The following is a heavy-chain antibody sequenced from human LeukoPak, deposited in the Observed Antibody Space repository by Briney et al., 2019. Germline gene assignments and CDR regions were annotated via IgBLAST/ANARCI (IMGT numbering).Heavy chain of an antibody. J-gene: IGHJ4*02. Sequence: GASVKVSCKASGYTFTGYYMRWVRQAPGQGLEWMGWINPNSGGTNYAQKFQGRVTMTRDTSISTAYMELSRLRSDDTAVYYCARDLDYYDSSGSGFDYWGQGTLVTVSS. D-gene: IGHD3-22*01. CDR2: INPNSGGT. CDR3: ARDLDYYDSSGSGFDY. CDR1: GYTFTGYY. V-gene: IGHV1-2*02.